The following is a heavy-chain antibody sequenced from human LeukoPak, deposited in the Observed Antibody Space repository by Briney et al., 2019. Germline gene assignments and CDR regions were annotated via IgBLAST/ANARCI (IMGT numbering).Heavy chain of an antibody. V-gene: IGHV1-46*01. D-gene: IGHD6-13*01. CDR2: INPSGGTT. J-gene: IGHJ5*02. Sequence: ASVKVSRKASGYTFSSYYMNWVRQAPGQGLEWMGVINPSGGTTTYAQKFQGRVTMTRDTSISTAYMELSRLRSDDTAVYYCARIRAAAGTLWFDPWGQGTLVTVSS. CDR1: GYTFSSYY. CDR3: ARIRAAAGTLWFDP.